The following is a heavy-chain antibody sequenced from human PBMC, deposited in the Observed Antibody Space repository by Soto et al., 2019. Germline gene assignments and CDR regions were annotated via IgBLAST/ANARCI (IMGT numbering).Heavy chain of an antibody. J-gene: IGHJ4*02. CDR1: GFTFSSYG. CDR3: AKGKGVGATPDGANC. D-gene: IGHD1-26*01. CDR2: IRSDGDTT. V-gene: IGHV3-23*01. Sequence: EMQVLESGGGLVQPGGSLRLSCAASGFTFSSYGMNWVRQAPGKGLEWVSGIRSDGDTTYNADSVKGRFAVSRDTSKNTVDLQMNSLRAEDTAVYYCAKGKGVGATPDGANCWGQGTLVTVSS.